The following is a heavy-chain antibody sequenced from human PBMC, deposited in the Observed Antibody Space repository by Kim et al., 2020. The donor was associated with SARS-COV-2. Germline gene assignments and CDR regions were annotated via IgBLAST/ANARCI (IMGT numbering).Heavy chain of an antibody. J-gene: IGHJ6*02. CDR3: RKDILTGYKSFRYYYGMDV. V-gene: IGHV3-15*01. D-gene: IGHD3-9*01. Sequence: GRFTISRDDSKNTLYLQMNSLKTEDTAVYYCRKDILTGYKSFRYYYGMDVWGQGTTVTVSS.